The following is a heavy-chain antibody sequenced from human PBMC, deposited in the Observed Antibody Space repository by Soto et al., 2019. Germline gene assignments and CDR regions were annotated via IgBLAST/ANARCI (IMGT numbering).Heavy chain of an antibody. CDR2: VSAYNGNT. Sequence: ASVKVSCKASGYTFTRYGISWVRQAPGQGLEWLGWVSAYNGNTNYGQKLQGRVTMTTDTSTSTAYMEVRNLRSDDTAVYYCARGHEYCSSTSCFLYYLDYWGQGTLVTVPQ. D-gene: IGHD2-2*01. V-gene: IGHV1-18*01. CDR3: ARGHEYCSSTSCFLYYLDY. J-gene: IGHJ4*02. CDR1: GYTFTRYG.